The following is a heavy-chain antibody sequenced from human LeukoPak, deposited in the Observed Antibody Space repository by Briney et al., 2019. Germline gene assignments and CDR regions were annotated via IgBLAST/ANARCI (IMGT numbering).Heavy chain of an antibody. D-gene: IGHD2-2*01. Sequence: GGSLRLSCAASGFTFSSSSMSWVRQAPGKGLEWVANIKQDGSEKYYVDSVKGRFTISRDNAKNSLYLQINSLRAEDTAVYYCARDGLPVALDKWGQGTLVTVSS. CDR2: IKQDGSEK. CDR1: GFTFSSSS. V-gene: IGHV3-7*01. CDR3: ARDGLPVALDK. J-gene: IGHJ4*02.